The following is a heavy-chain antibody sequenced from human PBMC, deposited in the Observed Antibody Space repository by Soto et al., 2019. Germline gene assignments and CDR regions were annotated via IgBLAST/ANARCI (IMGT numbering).Heavy chain of an antibody. CDR1: GFTFSSYA. V-gene: IGHV3-23*01. J-gene: IGHJ3*02. Sequence: GGSLRLSCAASGFTFSSYAMSWVRQAPGKGLEWVSAISGSGGSTYYANSVKGRFTISRDNSKNTLNLQMNSLRAEDTAVYYCAKDGYQPAGPSHDAFDIWGQGTMVTVSS. CDR2: ISGSGGST. CDR3: AKDGYQPAGPSHDAFDI. D-gene: IGHD2-2*01.